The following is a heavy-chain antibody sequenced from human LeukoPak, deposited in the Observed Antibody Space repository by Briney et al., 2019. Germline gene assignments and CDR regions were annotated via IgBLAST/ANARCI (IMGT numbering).Heavy chain of an antibody. CDR3: ATEGRGAFDI. V-gene: IGHV3-23*01. D-gene: IGHD3-10*01. CDR1: RFTFSSYA. Sequence: GGSLRLSCAASRFTFSSYAMSWVRQAPGKGLEWVSTISGSGGSTYYADSVKGRFTISRDNSKNTLYLQMNSLRAEDTAVYYCATEGRGAFDIWGQGTMVTVSS. CDR2: ISGSGGST. J-gene: IGHJ3*02.